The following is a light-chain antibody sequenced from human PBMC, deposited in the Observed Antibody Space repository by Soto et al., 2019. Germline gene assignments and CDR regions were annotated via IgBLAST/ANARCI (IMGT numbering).Light chain of an antibody. J-gene: IGKJ4*01. Sequence: IVLTQSPATLSLSPGERATLSCRASQSVSSYLAWYQQKPGQAPRLLIYDASNRATGSPATFSGSGSGTDFTLTISSLEPEDFAVYYCQQRSNWPPLTFGGGTKVEIK. V-gene: IGKV3-11*01. CDR2: DAS. CDR1: QSVSSY. CDR3: QQRSNWPPLT.